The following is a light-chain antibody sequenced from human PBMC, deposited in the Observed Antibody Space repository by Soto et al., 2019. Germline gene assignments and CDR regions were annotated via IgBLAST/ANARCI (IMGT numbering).Light chain of an antibody. Sequence: EIVLTQSPGTLSLSPGERATLSCRASQSVSSSYLAWYQQKPGQAPRLLIYDASSRATGIPDRFSGSGSGTDFTLTFSRLEPEDFAVYYCQQYGSSSTFGQGTKVEIK. CDR3: QQYGSSST. V-gene: IGKV3-20*01. CDR1: QSVSSSY. CDR2: DAS. J-gene: IGKJ1*01.